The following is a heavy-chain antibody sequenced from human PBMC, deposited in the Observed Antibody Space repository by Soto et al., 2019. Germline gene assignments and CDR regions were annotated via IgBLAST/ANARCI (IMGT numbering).Heavy chain of an antibody. V-gene: IGHV3-30*03. CDR1: GFIFSDYL. Sequence: QVPLVESGGGVVQPGTSLRLSCKASGFIFSDYLIHWVRQAPGKGLAWLAVLSFDGTAEYYAGSTRGRFTISRDIPKSTTYLVINNVRREDTAMYYCARVATRLQSMEVLEYWGQGTLVTVPS. D-gene: IGHD2-21*02. CDR2: LSFDGTAE. CDR3: ARVATRLQSMEVLEY. J-gene: IGHJ4*02.